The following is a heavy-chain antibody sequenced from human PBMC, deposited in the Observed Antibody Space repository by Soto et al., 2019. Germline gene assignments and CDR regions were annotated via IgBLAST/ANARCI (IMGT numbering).Heavy chain of an antibody. CDR3: ARDSIVVVPAAHYYYYGMDV. Sequence: PGGSLRLSCAASGFTVSSNYMSWVRQAPGKGLEWVSVIYSGGSTYYADSVKGRFTISRDNSKNTLYLQMNSLRAEDTAVYYCARDSIVVVPAAHYYYYGMDVWGQGTTVTVSS. CDR1: GFTVSSNY. CDR2: IYSGGST. V-gene: IGHV3-53*01. J-gene: IGHJ6*02. D-gene: IGHD2-2*01.